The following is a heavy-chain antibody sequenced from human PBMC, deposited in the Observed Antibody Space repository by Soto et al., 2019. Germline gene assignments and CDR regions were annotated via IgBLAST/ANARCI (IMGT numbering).Heavy chain of an antibody. CDR3: ARGSDAYGPFEFADPYDISGALDS. CDR1: GFTFINSV. J-gene: IGHJ5*01. CDR2: ISGSGKSA. Sequence: GGSLIPSCAGSGFTFINSVMTWVRQAPGKGLGWVSFISGSGKSAYYADSVKGRFTVSKDNSPSVLYLQMASMRAGDPAFYYCARGSDAYGPFEFADPYDISGALDSWGQGTLVTVSS. D-gene: IGHD3-22*01. V-gene: IGHV3-23*01.